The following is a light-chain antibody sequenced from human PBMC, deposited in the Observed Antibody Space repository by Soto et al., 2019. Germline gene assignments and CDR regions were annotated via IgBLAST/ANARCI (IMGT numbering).Light chain of an antibody. CDR1: SIDVGIFNL. V-gene: IGLV2-23*02. Sequence: QSVPIQPASVSGSPGQSITISCTGSSIDVGIFNLVSWYQQYPGKAPKLVLYEVSKWPSGISHRFSGSKSGNTASLTISGLQAEDEADYYCCSYAGSRTWVFGGGTKLTVL. CDR3: CSYAGSRTWV. J-gene: IGLJ3*02. CDR2: EVS.